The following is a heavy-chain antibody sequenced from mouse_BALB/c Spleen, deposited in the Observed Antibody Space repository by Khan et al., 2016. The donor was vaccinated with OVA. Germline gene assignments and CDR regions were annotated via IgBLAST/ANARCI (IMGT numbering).Heavy chain of an antibody. Sequence: QVQLKESGAELARPGASVKISCKASGYTFTSYTMHWVKQRPGQGLEWIGYINPSSGYTKYNQKFKDKATLTADKSSSTAYMQLTSLTSEDSAVDYCARTHERWGQGTTRTVSS. CDR2: INPSSGYT. V-gene: IGHV1-4*01. J-gene: IGHJ2*01. CDR3: ARTHER. CDR1: GYTFTSYT.